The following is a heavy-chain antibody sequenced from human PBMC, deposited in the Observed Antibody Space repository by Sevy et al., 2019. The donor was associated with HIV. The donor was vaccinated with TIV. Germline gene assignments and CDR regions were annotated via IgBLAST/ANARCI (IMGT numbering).Heavy chain of an antibody. V-gene: IGHV4-39*01. D-gene: IGHD6-19*01. CDR2: IYYSGST. CDR3: ARPGLLGMGSSGPSGFDP. Sequence: SETLSLTCTVSGGSISSSSYYWGWIRQPPGKGLAWIGSIYYSGSTYYNPSLQSRVTISVDTSKNQFSLKLSSVTAADTAVYYCARPGLLGMGSSGPSGFDPWGQGTLVTVSS. CDR1: GGSISSSSYY. J-gene: IGHJ5*02.